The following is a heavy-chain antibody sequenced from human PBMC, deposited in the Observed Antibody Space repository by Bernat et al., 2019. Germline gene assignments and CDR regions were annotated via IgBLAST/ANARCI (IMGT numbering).Heavy chain of an antibody. CDR3: ARHLRQSGNTPDY. J-gene: IGHJ4*02. CDR1: GISITSSSSY. D-gene: IGHD5-12*01. Sequence: QLQLQESGPGLVKPSETLSLTCTVSGISITSSSSYWGWIRQPPGKRLEWIGAIYYSGTTYYNPSLKSRVTMSVDASSNQFSLKVNALTAVDTAVYYCARHLRQSGNTPDYWGQGTLVTVSS. CDR2: IYYSGTT. V-gene: IGHV4-39*01.